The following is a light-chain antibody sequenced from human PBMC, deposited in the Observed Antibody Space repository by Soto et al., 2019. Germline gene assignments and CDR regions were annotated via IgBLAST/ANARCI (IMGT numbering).Light chain of an antibody. CDR2: DAS. V-gene: IGKV3-11*01. Sequence: EIVLTQSPATLSLSPGERATLSCRASQNINIYLAWYQQKPGQAPRLLIYDASNRATGVPARFSGSGSGTDFILPISSLEPEDFAVYYCQQRDNWLWTFGQGTKVEIK. CDR3: QQRDNWLWT. J-gene: IGKJ1*01. CDR1: QNINIY.